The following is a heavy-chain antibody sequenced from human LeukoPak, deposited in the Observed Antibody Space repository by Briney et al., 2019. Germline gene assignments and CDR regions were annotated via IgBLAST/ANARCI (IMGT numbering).Heavy chain of an antibody. CDR3: ARGYFLNYYYYSMDV. Sequence: SETLSLTCTVSGGSISSYYWSWIRQPPGKGLEWIGYIYYSGSTNYNPSLKSRVTISVDTSKNQFSLKLSSVTAADTAVYYCARGYFLNYYYYSMDVWGQGTTVTVSS. CDR2: IYYSGST. J-gene: IGHJ6*02. V-gene: IGHV4-59*01. D-gene: IGHD1-26*01. CDR1: GGSISSYY.